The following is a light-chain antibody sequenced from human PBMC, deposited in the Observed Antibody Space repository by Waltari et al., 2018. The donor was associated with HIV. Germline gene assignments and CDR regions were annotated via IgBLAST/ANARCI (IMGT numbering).Light chain of an antibody. CDR2: LKSDGSH. CDR3: QTVATGMRG. CDR1: SGHHSYA. J-gene: IGLJ2*01. Sequence: QLVLTQPPSASAPLRASVTLTCTLRSGHHSYAIAWHHQRPGKGPRYLMKLKSDGSHKKGDGIPDLFSGASSGAERYLTISSLQSEDEADYYCQTVATGMRGFGGGSKLTVL. V-gene: IGLV4-69*01.